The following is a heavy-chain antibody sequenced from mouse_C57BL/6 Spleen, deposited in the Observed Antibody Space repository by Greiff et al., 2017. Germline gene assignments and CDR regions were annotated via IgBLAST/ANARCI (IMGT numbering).Heavy chain of an antibody. D-gene: IGHD3-2*02. J-gene: IGHJ3*01. CDR3: ARGAQATSWFAY. CDR1: GYTFTSYW. V-gene: IGHV1-72*01. Sequence: QVQLQQPGAELVKPGASVKLSCKASGYTFTSYWMHWVKQRPGRGLGWIGRIDPNSGCTKYNEKFKSKATLTVDKPSSTAYMQLSSLTSEDSAVSYCARGAQATSWFAYWGQGTLVTVSA. CDR2: IDPNSGCT.